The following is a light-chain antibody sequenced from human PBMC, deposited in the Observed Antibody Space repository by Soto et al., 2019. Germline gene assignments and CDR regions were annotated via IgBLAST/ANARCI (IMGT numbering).Light chain of an antibody. V-gene: IGKV3-15*01. CDR2: GAF. CDR1: QSVYST. Sequence: EIVMTQSPATLSVSPGERATLSCWASQSVYSTLAWYQQKPGQAPRLLIYGAFTRATGIPARFSGSGSGTAFTLTISSLQSEDFAVYYCQQYNKWPLTFGGGTKVEIK. CDR3: QQYNKWPLT. J-gene: IGKJ4*01.